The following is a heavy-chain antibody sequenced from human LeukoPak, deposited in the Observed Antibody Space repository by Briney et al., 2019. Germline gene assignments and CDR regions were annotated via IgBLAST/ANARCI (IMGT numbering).Heavy chain of an antibody. D-gene: IGHD3-10*01. J-gene: IGHJ4*02. V-gene: IGHV3-30*04. CDR2: ISYDGSNK. Sequence: GGSLRLSCAASGFTFSSYAMHWVRQAPGKGLEGVAVISYDGSNKYYADSVKGRFTISRDNSKNTLYLQMNSLRAEDTAVYYCARDLTVRDTYFDYWGQGTLVTVSS. CDR1: GFTFSSYA. CDR3: ARDLTVRDTYFDY.